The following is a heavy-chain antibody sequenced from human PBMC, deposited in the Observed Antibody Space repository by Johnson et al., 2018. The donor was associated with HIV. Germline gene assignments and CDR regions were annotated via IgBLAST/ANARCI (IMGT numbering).Heavy chain of an antibody. CDR3: AKGKSSGRGAFDI. J-gene: IGHJ3*02. D-gene: IGHD6-19*01. V-gene: IGHV3-23*04. CDR1: GFTFSDYY. Sequence: VQLVESGGGLVKPGGSLRLSCAASGFTFSDYYMSWIRQAPGKGLEWVSAISGSGGSTYSADSVKGRFTISRDNSKNTLYLQINSLRAEDTAVFYCAKGKSSGRGAFDIWGQGTKVIVSS. CDR2: ISGSGGST.